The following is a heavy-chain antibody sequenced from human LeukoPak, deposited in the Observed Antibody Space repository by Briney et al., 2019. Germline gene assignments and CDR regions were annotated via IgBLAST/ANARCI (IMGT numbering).Heavy chain of an antibody. CDR2: INSDGSST. CDR3: AVGYSSGWSHFDY. Sequence: GGSLRLSCAASGFTFSSYWMHWVRQAPGKGLVWVSRINSDGSSTSYADSVKGRFTISRDNAKNTLYLQMNSLRAEDTAVYYCAVGYSSGWSHFDYWGQGTLVTVSS. V-gene: IGHV3-74*01. D-gene: IGHD6-19*01. CDR1: GFTFSSYW. J-gene: IGHJ4*02.